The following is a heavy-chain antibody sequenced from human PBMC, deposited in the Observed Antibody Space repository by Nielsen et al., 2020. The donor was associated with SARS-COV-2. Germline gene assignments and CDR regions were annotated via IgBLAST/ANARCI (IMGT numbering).Heavy chain of an antibody. CDR3: ASFSMVRGVIDFDY. CDR2: INTNTGNP. V-gene: IGHV7-4-1*02. J-gene: IGHJ4*02. Sequence: ASVKVSCKASGYTFTSYAMNWVRQAPGQGLEWMGWINTNTGNPTYAQGFTRRFVFSLDTSVSTAYLQISSLKAEDTAVYYCASFSMVRGVIDFDYWGQGTLVTVSS. CDR1: GYTFTSYA. D-gene: IGHD3-10*01.